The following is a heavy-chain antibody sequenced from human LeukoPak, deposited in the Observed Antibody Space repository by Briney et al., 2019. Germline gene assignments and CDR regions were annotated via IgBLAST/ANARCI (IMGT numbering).Heavy chain of an antibody. CDR3: ARGEYSGYRY. CDR1: GGSFSGYY. CDR2: INHSGST. Sequence: PSETLSLTCAVYGGSFSGYYWSWIRQPPGKGLEWIGEINHSGSTNYNPSLKSRVTISVDTSKNQFSLKLSSVTAADTAVYYCARGEYSGYRYWGQGTPVTVSS. D-gene: IGHD5-12*01. J-gene: IGHJ4*02. V-gene: IGHV4-34*01.